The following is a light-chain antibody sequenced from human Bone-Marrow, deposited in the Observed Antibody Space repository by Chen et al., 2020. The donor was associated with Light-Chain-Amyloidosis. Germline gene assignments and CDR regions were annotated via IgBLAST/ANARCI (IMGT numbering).Light chain of an antibody. Sequence: QPALTPPPSVFGSPGPSTTTSSTGTSSDVGGDNHVSWYQQHPEKAPKLIIYEVTNRPSWVPDRFSGSKSDNTASLTISGLQTEDEADYFCSSYTITNTLVFGSGTRVTVL. V-gene: IGLV2-14*01. CDR3: SSYTITNTLV. CDR1: SSDVGGDNH. CDR2: EVT. J-gene: IGLJ1*01.